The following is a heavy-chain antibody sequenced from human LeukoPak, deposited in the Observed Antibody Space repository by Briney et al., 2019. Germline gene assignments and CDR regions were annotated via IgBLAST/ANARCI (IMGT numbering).Heavy chain of an antibody. CDR1: GFTFSRTW. D-gene: IGHD3-16*01. V-gene: IGHV3-7*01. J-gene: IGHJ5*01. CDR2: INGDGSEE. CDR3: ARDPDSDNAWGWFDS. Sequence: TGGSLRLSCAASGFTFSRTWMSWVRHSPGKGLEWVANINGDGSEEYYVDSVKGRFTISRANARSSLYLQMNSLRGEDTAVYYCARDPDSDNAWGWFDSWGQGTVVTVSS.